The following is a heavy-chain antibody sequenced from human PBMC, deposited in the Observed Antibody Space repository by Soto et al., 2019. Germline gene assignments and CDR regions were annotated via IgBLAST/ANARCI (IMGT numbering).Heavy chain of an antibody. CDR1: GVSFNSYG. CDR2: ITPALHLT. Sequence: QVQLQQSGAEVKRPGSSVKVSCKASGVSFNSYGFAWVRQAPGQGLEWLGMITPALHLTNYAQSLQGRVTIPADTSTSTLYLKLTSLTSKDTPVYYCAWMKMARLDHWGQGTLVTVSS. D-gene: IGHD2-2*03. V-gene: IGHV1-69*09. CDR3: AWMKMARLDH. J-gene: IGHJ4*02.